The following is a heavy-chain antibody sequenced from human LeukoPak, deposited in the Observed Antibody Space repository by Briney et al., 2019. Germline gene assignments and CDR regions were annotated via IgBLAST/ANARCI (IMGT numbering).Heavy chain of an antibody. V-gene: IGHV5-51*01. CDR2: IYPGDSDT. D-gene: IGHD3-9*01. CDR3: ARFDILTGYSLDY. Sequence: GESLKISCKGSGYTFTSYWIGWVRQMPGKGLEWMGIIYPGDSDTGYSPSFQGQVTISADKSINTAYLQWSSLKASDTAMYYCARFDILTGYSLDYWGQGTLVTVSS. CDR1: GYTFTSYW. J-gene: IGHJ4*02.